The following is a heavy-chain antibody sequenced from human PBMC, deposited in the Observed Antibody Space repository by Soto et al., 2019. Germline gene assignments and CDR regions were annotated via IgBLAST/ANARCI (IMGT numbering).Heavy chain of an antibody. CDR2: IKQDGSEK. D-gene: IGHD3-22*01. CDR1: GFTFSSYW. V-gene: IGHV3-7*05. Sequence: GSLRLSCAASGFTFSSYWMSWVRQAPGKGLEWVANIKQDGSEKYYVDSVKGRFTISRDNAKNSLYLQMNSLRAEDTAVYYCARGSRPNSRNYDSSGYYYTALVSLYYFDYWGQGTLVTVSS. J-gene: IGHJ4*02. CDR3: ARGSRPNSRNYDSSGYYYTALVSLYYFDY.